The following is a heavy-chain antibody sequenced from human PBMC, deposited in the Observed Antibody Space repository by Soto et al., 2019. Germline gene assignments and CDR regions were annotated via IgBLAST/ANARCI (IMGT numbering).Heavy chain of an antibody. CDR1: GGSVSSGSYY. V-gene: IGHV4-61*01. CDR2: IYYSGST. CDR3: ARDFSSSSFNYYYGMDV. J-gene: IGHJ6*02. Sequence: SETLSLTCTVSGGSVSSGSYYWSWIRQPPGKGLEWIGYIYYSGSTNYNPSLKSRVTISVDTSKNQFSLKLSSVTAADTAVYYCARDFSSSSFNYYYGMDVWGQGTTVTAP. D-gene: IGHD6-6*01.